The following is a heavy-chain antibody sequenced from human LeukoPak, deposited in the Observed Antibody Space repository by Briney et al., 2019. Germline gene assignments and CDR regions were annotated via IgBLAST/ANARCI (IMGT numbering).Heavy chain of an antibody. Sequence: GGSLRLSCAASGFTFIGFWMSWSRQAPGKGLEWVASINSDGSEGYYADVVKGRFTISRDNVKNSLYLQINSLRAEDTAVYYCARSSYSSSSSVWGQGTMVTVSS. D-gene: IGHD6-6*01. CDR2: INSDGSEG. CDR1: GFTFIGFW. V-gene: IGHV3-7*03. CDR3: ARSSYSSSSSV. J-gene: IGHJ3*01.